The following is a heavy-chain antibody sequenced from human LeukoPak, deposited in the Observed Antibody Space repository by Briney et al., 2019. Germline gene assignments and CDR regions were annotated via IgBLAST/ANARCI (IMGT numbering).Heavy chain of an antibody. V-gene: IGHV3-74*01. J-gene: IGHJ4*02. CDR3: VRSRGIGLTTRSDD. CDR1: GFTLSSFW. D-gene: IGHD4/OR15-4a*01. CDR2: INGDGSST. Sequence: GGSLRLPCSASGFTLSSFWMHWVRQAPGKGLVWVSRINGDGSSTTYADSMKGRFTISRDNAKNTLYLQMNSLRAEDTAVYYCVRSRGIGLTTRSDDWGEQALPTVSS.